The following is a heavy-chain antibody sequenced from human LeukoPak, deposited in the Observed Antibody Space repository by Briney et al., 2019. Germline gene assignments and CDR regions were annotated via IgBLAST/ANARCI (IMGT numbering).Heavy chain of an antibody. CDR3: ATQWELELLFDY. V-gene: IGHV3-23*01. CDR1: GFTFSSYA. J-gene: IGHJ4*02. D-gene: IGHD1-7*01. Sequence: GGSLRLSCAASGFTFSSYAMSWVRQAPGKGLEWVSAISGSGGSTYYADSVKGRFTISRDNSKNTLYLQMNSLRAEDTAVYYCATQWELELLFDYWDQGTLVTVSS. CDR2: ISGSGGST.